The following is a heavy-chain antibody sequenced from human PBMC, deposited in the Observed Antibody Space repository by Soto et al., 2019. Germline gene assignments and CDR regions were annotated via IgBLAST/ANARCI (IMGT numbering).Heavy chain of an antibody. D-gene: IGHD2-15*01. Sequence: QVQLVESGGGVVQPGRSLRLSCAASGFTFSSYGTHWVRQAPGKGLEWVAVIWYDGSNKYYADSVKGRFTISRDNSKNTLYLQMNSLRAEDTAVYYCAIAGYCSGGSCYPPNDFDIWGQGTMVTVSS. CDR1: GFTFSSYG. CDR2: IWYDGSNK. J-gene: IGHJ3*02. CDR3: AIAGYCSGGSCYPPNDFDI. V-gene: IGHV3-33*01.